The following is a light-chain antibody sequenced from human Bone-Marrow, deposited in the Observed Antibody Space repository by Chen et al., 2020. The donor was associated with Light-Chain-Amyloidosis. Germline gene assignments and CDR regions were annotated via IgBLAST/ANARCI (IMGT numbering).Light chain of an antibody. J-gene: IGKJ4*01. Sequence: DIQMTQSPSSLSVSVGDRVTLTFRASQAIGNFLAWYQQRPGKVPEILLYAASTWQPGVPSRFSGSRSGTLFTLTITSLQPEDVATYYCQTYNTAPHLTFGGGTKVESK. CDR1: QAIGNF. V-gene: IGKV1-27*01. CDR3: QTYNTAPHLT. CDR2: AAS.